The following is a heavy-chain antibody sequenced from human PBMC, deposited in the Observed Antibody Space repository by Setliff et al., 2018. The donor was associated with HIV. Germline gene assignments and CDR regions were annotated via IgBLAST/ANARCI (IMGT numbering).Heavy chain of an antibody. CDR3: ARFRGGSGEGPLYYFDY. CDR2: IYYSGST. D-gene: IGHD3-10*01. V-gene: IGHV4-30-4*08. CDR1: GDSVSSRSYY. Sequence: PSETLSLTCTVSGDSVSSRSYYWSWIRQPPGKGLEWIGYIYYSGSTYYNPSLKSRVTISVDTSKNQFSLKLSSVTAADTAVYYCARFRGGSGEGPLYYFDYWGQGTLVTVSS. J-gene: IGHJ4*02.